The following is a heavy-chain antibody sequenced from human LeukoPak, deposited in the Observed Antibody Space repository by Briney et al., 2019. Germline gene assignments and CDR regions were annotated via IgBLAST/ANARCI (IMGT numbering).Heavy chain of an antibody. CDR3: AKDPDYSNYDWFDP. D-gene: IGHD4-11*01. V-gene: IGHV3-21*01. CDR2: ISSSSSYI. J-gene: IGHJ5*02. CDR1: GFTFSSYS. Sequence: GGSLRLSCAASGFTFSSYSMNWVRQAPGKGLEWVSSISSSSSYIYYADSVKGRFTISRDNAKNSLYLQMNSLRAEDTAVYYCAKDPDYSNYDWFDPWGQGTLVTVSS.